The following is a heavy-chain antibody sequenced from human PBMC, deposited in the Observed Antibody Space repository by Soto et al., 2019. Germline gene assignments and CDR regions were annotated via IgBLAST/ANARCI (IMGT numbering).Heavy chain of an antibody. CDR3: ARSVVHQWLVHDAFDI. D-gene: IGHD6-19*01. J-gene: IGHJ3*02. CDR1: GGSISSSY. Sequence: SETLSLTCTVSGGSISSSYWSWIRQPPGKGLEWIAYIYYSGTTNYNPSLESRVTTSIDTSKNQFSLRLTSVTAADTAVYYCARSVVHQWLVHDAFDICGRRTLVTVSS. V-gene: IGHV4-59*01. CDR2: IYYSGTT.